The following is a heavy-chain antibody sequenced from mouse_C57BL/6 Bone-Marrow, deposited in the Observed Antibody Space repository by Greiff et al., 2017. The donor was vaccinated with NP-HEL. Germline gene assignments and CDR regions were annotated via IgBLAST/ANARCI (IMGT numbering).Heavy chain of an antibody. J-gene: IGHJ3*01. Sequence: QVQLQQSGAELVRPGASVKLSCKASGYTFTDYYINWVKQRPGQGLEWIARIYPGSGNTYYNEKFKGKATLTAEKSSSTAYMQLSSLTSEDSAVYFCARRDDYGFAYWGQGTLVTVSA. CDR1: GYTFTDYY. CDR3: ARRDDYGFAY. V-gene: IGHV1-76*01. CDR2: IYPGSGNT. D-gene: IGHD2-4*01.